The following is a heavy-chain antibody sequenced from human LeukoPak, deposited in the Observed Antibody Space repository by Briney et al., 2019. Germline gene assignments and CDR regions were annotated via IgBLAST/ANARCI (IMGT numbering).Heavy chain of an antibody. V-gene: IGHV6-1*01. CDR1: GDSVSSNSAA. D-gene: IGHD5-18*01. CDR3: AREVDTAMVQDYYFDY. Sequence: QTLSLTCAISGDSVSSNSAAWNWIRQSPSRGLEWLGRTYYRSKWYNDYAVSVKSRITINPDTSKNQFSLQLNSVTPEDTAVYYCAREVDTAMVQDYYFDYWGQGTLVTVSS. CDR2: TYYRSKWYN. J-gene: IGHJ4*02.